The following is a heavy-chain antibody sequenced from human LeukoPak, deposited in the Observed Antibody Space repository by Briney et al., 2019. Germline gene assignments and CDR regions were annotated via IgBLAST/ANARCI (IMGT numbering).Heavy chain of an antibody. D-gene: IGHD6-19*01. Sequence: ASVKVSCKASGYTFTGYYMHWVRQAPGQGLEWMGWINPNSGGTNYAQKFQGRVTMTRDTSISTAYMELSRLRSEDTAVYYCASRWLVPNYYGMDVWGQGTTVTVSS. CDR3: ASRWLVPNYYGMDV. CDR1: GYTFTGYY. V-gene: IGHV1-2*02. CDR2: INPNSGGT. J-gene: IGHJ6*02.